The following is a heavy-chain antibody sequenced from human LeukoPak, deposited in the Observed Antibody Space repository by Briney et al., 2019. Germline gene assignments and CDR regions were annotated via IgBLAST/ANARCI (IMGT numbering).Heavy chain of an antibody. V-gene: IGHV4-39*02. J-gene: IGHJ4*02. D-gene: IGHD5-18*01. CDR3: ASRGYNYGSGY. Sequence: SETLSLTCSVSGDSISGSSYYWGWIRQPPGKGLEWIGNIYYSGSTYYNPSLKSRVTISVDTSKNHFSLKLSSVTAADTAVYYCASRGYNYGSGYWGQGTLVTVSS. CDR2: IYYSGST. CDR1: GDSISGSSYY.